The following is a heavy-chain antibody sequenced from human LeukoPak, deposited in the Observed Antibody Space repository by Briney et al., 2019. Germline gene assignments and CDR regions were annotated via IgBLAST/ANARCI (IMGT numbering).Heavy chain of an antibody. J-gene: IGHJ4*02. CDR3: AKHDRTTEFDY. V-gene: IGHV3-7*01. Sequence: PGGSLRLSCAVSGFTFSNTWMNWVRQAPGRGLEWVANIKTDGSKKYYADSVKGRFTVSRDNSKNTLYLQLSSLRADDTAVYYCAKHDRTTEFDYWGQGTLVTVSS. CDR2: IKTDGSKK. CDR1: GFTFSNTW. D-gene: IGHD1-1*01.